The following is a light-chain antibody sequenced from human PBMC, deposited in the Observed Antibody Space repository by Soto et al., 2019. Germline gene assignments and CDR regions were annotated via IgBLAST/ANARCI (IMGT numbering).Light chain of an antibody. CDR3: SSYVGNNNLV. Sequence: QSALTQPPSASWSPGQSVTISCTGTFNDVGGYNYVSWYQQHPGKAPKVIIYEVYKRPSGVPDRFSGSKSGKTASLTVSGLQADDEADYYCSSYVGNNNLVFGGGTKVTVL. CDR2: EVY. J-gene: IGLJ3*02. V-gene: IGLV2-8*01. CDR1: FNDVGGYNY.